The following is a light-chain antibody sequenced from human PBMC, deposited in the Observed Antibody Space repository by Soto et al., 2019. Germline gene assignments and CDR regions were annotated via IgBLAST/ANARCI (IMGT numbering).Light chain of an antibody. CDR1: QSISTY. CDR2: SAS. J-gene: IGKJ4*01. V-gene: IGKV1-39*01. Sequence: DIQMTQSPSSLSASVGDRVTITCRTSQSISTYLSWFQQKPGEAPRLLMYSASSLPSGVPSRFIGSGSGTDFTLTISSLQPEDFATYYCQQNYSPPLSFGEGTKVEV. CDR3: QQNYSPPLS.